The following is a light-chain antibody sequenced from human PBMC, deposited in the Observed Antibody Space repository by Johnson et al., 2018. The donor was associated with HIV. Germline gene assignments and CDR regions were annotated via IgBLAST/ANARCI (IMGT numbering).Light chain of an antibody. CDR1: SSNIGNNY. J-gene: IGLJ1*01. CDR2: DNN. CDR3: GTWDSSLSVYV. V-gene: IGLV1-51*01. Sequence: QPVLTQPPSVSAAPGQKVTISCSGSSSNIGNNYVSWYQQLPGTAPKLLIYDNNKRPSGIPDRFSGSKSGTSATLGITGLQTGDEAGYYCGTWDSSLSVYVFGTGTKVTVL.